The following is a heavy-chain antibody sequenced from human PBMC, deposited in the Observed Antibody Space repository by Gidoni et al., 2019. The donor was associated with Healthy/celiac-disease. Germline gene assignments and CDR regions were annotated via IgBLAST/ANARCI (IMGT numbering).Heavy chain of an antibody. CDR2: IYPAKSDV. CDR3: ARWGITGTTDIDC. J-gene: IGHJ4*02. CDR1: GYSFTNYW. D-gene: IGHD1-7*01. V-gene: IGHV5-51*03. Sequence: QLVQSGTAVKTPGESLKISCKGFGYSFTNYWLGGVRQMPGKGLEWMGFIYPAKSDVRSSPSFQGPVTISADKSINTAYLQWSSLKASDTAMYYCARWGITGTTDIDCWGQGTLVTVSS.